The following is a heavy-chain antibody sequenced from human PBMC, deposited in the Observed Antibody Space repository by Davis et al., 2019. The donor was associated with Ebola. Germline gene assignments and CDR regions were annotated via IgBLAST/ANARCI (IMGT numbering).Heavy chain of an antibody. J-gene: IGHJ6*02. Sequence: AASVKVSCKASGYTFTSYYMHWVRQAPGQGLEWMGIINPSGGSTSYAQKFQGWVTMTRDTSISTAYMELSRLRSDDTAVYYCARGEPPYYYYGMDVWGQGTTVTVSS. CDR1: GYTFTSYY. V-gene: IGHV1-46*01. CDR3: ARGEPPYYYYGMDV. CDR2: INPSGGST. D-gene: IGHD1-26*01.